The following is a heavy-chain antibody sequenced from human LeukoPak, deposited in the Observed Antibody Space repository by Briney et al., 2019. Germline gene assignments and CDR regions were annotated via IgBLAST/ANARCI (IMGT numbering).Heavy chain of an antibody. CDR3: TTGVIVVVPAAMETKIDY. CDR1: GGSISSYY. V-gene: IGHV3-15*01. D-gene: IGHD2-2*01. CDR2: IKSKTDGGTT. Sequence: ETLSLTCTVSGGSISSYYWSWIRQPAGKGLEWVGRIKSKTDGGTTDYAAPVKGRFTISRDDSKNTLYLQMNSLKTEDTAVYYCTTGVIVVVPAAMETKIDYWGQGTLVTVSS. J-gene: IGHJ4*02.